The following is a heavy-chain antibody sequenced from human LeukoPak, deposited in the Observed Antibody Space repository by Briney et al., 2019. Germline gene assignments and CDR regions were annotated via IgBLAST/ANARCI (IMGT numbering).Heavy chain of an antibody. J-gene: IGHJ6*02. CDR3: AREEDPYGDPNYYYYYGMDV. Sequence: VASVKVSCKASGYTFTSYGISWVRQAPGQGLEWMGWISAYNGNTNYAQKLQGRVTMTTDTSTSTAYMELRSLRSDDTAVYYCAREEDPYGDPNYYYYYGMDVWGQGTTVTVSS. V-gene: IGHV1-18*01. CDR2: ISAYNGNT. D-gene: IGHD4-17*01. CDR1: GYTFTSYG.